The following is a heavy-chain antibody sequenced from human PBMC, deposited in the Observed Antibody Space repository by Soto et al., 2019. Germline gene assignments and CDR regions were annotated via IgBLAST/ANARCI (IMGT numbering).Heavy chain of an antibody. V-gene: IGHV1-69*01. CDR2: IIPMFGTT. CDR1: GGTFTTYP. D-gene: IGHD4-17*01. J-gene: IGHJ4*02. CDR3: ARQFTDGDYQY. Sequence: QVQLVQSGAEVKKPGSSVKGSCKASGGTFTTYPIDWVRHAPGQGLEWMGGIIPMFGTTNYAQKFQGRVTITADESTSTAYMELSSLRSEDTAMYYCARQFTDGDYQYWGQGTLVTVSS.